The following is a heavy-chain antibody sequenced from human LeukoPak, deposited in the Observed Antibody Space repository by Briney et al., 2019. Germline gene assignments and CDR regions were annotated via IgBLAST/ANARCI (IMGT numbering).Heavy chain of an antibody. Sequence: SETLSLNCTVYGGSISSSSYYWGWIRQPPGRGLEWIGSIYYRGSTYYNPSLKSPVTISVDTSKNQFSLKLSSVTAADTAVYYCASGAYYYDSIGYYSGPPDLWGQGTLVTVSS. CDR3: ASGAYYYDSIGYYSGPPDL. J-gene: IGHJ5*02. V-gene: IGHV4-39*01. CDR1: GGSISSSSYY. CDR2: IYYRGST. D-gene: IGHD3-22*01.